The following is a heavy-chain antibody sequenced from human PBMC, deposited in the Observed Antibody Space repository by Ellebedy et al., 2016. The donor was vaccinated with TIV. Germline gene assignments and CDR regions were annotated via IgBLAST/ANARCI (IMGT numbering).Heavy chain of an antibody. V-gene: IGHV3-23*01. D-gene: IGHD4-23*01. CDR3: ARDPVGVGPAFDV. J-gene: IGHJ3*01. Sequence: GESLKISCAASGLTFSSHAMSWVRQAPGKGLEWVSSIPENGGNTYYADSVKGRFTISRDNSKDTLFLQMNSLRAEDTAIYFCARDPVGVGPAFDVWGQGTMVTVSS. CDR1: GLTFSSHA. CDR2: IPENGGNT.